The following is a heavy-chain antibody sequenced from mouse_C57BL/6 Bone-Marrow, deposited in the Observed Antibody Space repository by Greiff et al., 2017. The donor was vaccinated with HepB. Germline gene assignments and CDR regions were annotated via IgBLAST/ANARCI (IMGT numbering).Heavy chain of an antibody. V-gene: IGHV1-15*01. J-gene: IGHJ2*01. D-gene: IGHD2-4*01. CDR3: TRYDYGYFDY. Sequence: QVQLKQSGAELVRPGASVTLSCKASGYTFTDYEMHWVKQTPVHGLEWIGAIDPETGGTAYNQKFKGKAILTADKSSSTAYMELRSLTSEDSAVYYCTRYDYGYFDYWGQGTTLTVSS. CDR1: GYTFTDYE. CDR2: IDPETGGT.